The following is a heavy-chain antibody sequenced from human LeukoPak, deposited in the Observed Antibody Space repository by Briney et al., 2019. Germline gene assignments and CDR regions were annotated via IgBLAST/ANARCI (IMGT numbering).Heavy chain of an antibody. CDR1: GFTFSSYA. CDR3: ARGENKWEPLSFDY. J-gene: IGHJ4*02. V-gene: IGHV3-23*01. Sequence: LAGGSLRLSCAASGFTFSSYAMSWVRQAPGKGLEWVSAISGSGGSTYYADSVKGRFTISRDNSKNSLYLQMNSLRAEDTAVYYCARGENKWEPLSFDYWGQGTLVTVSS. CDR2: ISGSGGST. D-gene: IGHD1-26*01.